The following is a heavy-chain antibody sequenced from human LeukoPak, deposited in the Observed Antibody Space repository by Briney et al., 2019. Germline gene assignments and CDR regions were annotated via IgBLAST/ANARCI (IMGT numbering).Heavy chain of an antibody. D-gene: IGHD1-26*01. Sequence: ASVKVSCKASGYTFTSYYMHWVRQAPGQGLEWMGIINPSGGSTTYAQKFQGRVTMTRDMSTSTVYMELSSLRSEDTAVYYCARVRGELLLDFWGQGTLVTVFS. J-gene: IGHJ4*02. V-gene: IGHV1-46*01. CDR1: GYTFTSYY. CDR3: ARVRGELLLDF. CDR2: INPSGGST.